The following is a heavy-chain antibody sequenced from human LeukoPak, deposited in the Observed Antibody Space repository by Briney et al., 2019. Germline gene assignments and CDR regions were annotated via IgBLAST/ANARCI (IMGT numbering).Heavy chain of an antibody. CDR2: ISAYNGNT. Sequence: AASVKVSCKASGYTFTSYGINWVRLAPGQGLEWMGWISAYNGNTNYAQKLQGRVTMTTDTSTSTAYMELRSLRSDDTAVYYCAREVPYDTSVYYQPFDYWGQGTLVTVSS. D-gene: IGHD3-22*01. V-gene: IGHV1-18*01. CDR3: AREVPYDTSVYYQPFDY. CDR1: GYTFTSYG. J-gene: IGHJ4*02.